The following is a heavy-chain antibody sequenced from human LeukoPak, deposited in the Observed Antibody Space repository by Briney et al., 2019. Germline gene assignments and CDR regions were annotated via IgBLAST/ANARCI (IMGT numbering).Heavy chain of an antibody. V-gene: IGHV3-43*02. Sequence: GGSLRLSCAVSGFTFDDYAMHWVRQAPGKGLEWVSLISGDGGSTYYADSVKGRFTISRDNSKNSLYLQMNSLRTEDTALYYCAKDWQYYYDSSGYLQHWGQGTLVTVSS. D-gene: IGHD3-22*01. J-gene: IGHJ1*01. CDR1: GFTFDDYA. CDR2: ISGDGGST. CDR3: AKDWQYYYDSSGYLQH.